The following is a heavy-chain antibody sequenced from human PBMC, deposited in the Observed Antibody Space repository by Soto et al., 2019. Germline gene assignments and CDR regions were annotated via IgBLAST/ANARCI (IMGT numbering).Heavy chain of an antibody. CDR3: ARDFNWTFDY. CDR2: ISGSRSPT. J-gene: IGHJ4*02. V-gene: IGHV3-48*02. CDR1: GFTFSIYS. D-gene: IGHD1-1*01. Sequence: EVQLVESGGGLVQPGGSLRLSCAASGFTFSIYSMNWVRQAPGKGLEWLAYISGSRSPTSYADSVKGRFIISRDNAKNSLFLQMSSLRDEDTAVYYCARDFNWTFDYWGQGALVAVSS.